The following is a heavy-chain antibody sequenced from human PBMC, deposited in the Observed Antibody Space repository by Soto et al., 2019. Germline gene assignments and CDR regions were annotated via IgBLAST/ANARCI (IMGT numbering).Heavy chain of an antibody. J-gene: IGHJ4*02. V-gene: IGHV1-46*01. CDR1: GYIFINYY. D-gene: IGHD6-13*01. CDR2: INPNGGST. Sequence: QVQLVQSGAEVKKPGASVKVSCKASGYIFINYYIHWVRQAPGQGLEWIGIINPNGGSTNYAQKCRGRVPLARDTSTSTVYMDLSSLRSEDTAMYYCARDLAAGDFWGQGTLVTVAS. CDR3: ARDLAAGDF.